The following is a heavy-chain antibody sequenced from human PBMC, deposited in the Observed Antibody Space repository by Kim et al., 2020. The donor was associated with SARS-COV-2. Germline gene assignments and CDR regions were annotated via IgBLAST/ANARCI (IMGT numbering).Heavy chain of an antibody. CDR1: GYTFTSYG. V-gene: IGHV1-18*01. CDR3: ARDRSWDNWNFPLDY. D-gene: IGHD1-7*01. J-gene: IGHJ4*02. Sequence: ASVKVSCKASGYTFTSYGISWVRQAPGQGLEWMGWISAYNGNTNYAQKLQGRVTMTTDTSTSTAYMELRSLRSDDTAVYYCARDRSWDNWNFPLDYWGQGTLVTVSS. CDR2: ISAYNGNT.